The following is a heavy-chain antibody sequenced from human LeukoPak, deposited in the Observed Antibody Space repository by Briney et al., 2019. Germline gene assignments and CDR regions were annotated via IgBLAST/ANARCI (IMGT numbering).Heavy chain of an antibody. D-gene: IGHD1-26*01. CDR2: INPNSGGT. CDR3: ARDRGSYYLHFDY. J-gene: IGHJ4*02. V-gene: IGHV1-2*02. CDR1: GYTFTGYY. Sequence: ASVKVSCKASGYTFTGYYMHWVRQAPGQGLEWMGWINPNSGGTNYAQKFQGRVTMTRDTSTSTAYMELSRLRSDDTAVYYCARDRGSYYLHFDYWGQGTLVTVSS.